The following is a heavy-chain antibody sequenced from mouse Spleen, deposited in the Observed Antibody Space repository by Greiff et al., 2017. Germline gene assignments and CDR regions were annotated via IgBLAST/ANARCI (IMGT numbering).Heavy chain of an antibody. V-gene: IGHV1-69*01. CDR2: IDTSDSYT. J-gene: IGHJ3*01. Sequence: VQLQQPGAELVMPGASVKMSCKASGYTFTDYWMHWVKQRPGQGLEWIGAIDTSDSYTSYNQKFKGKATLTVDESSSTAYMQLSSLTSEDSAVYYCARRGFDYWGQGTLVTVSA. CDR3: ARRGFDY. CDR1: GYTFTDYW.